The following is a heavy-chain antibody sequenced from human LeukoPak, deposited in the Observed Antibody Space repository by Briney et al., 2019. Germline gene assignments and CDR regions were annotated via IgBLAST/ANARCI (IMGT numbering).Heavy chain of an antibody. CDR2: IYDSGNE. CDR1: GGSISTSAFY. CDR3: ARQISDYYYYYMDV. D-gene: IGHD2/OR15-2a*01. J-gene: IGHJ6*03. Sequence: KPSETLSLTCTVSGGSISTSAFYWGWIRQPPGKGLEWIGSIYDSGNEFYNSSLKSRVTISADTSKNQFSLKLNSVTAADTAMYYCARQISDYYYYYMDVWGEGITVTVSS. V-gene: IGHV4-39*01.